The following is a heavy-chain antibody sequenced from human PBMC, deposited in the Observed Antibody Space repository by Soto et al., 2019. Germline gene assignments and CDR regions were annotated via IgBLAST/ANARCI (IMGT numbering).Heavy chain of an antibody. Sequence: EVQLVESGGGLVQPGRSLRLSCAASGFTFDDYAMHWVRQAPGKGLEWVSGISWNSGSIGYADSVKGRFTISRDNAKNSLYLQMNSLRAEDTALYYCAKANQAIFGVVAPYDNWGQGTLVTVSS. CDR2: ISWNSGSI. CDR3: AKANQAIFGVVAPYDN. CDR1: GFTFDDYA. V-gene: IGHV3-9*01. J-gene: IGHJ4*02. D-gene: IGHD3-3*01.